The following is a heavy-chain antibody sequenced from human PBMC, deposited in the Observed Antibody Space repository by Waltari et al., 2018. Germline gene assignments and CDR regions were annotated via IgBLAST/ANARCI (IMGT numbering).Heavy chain of an antibody. CDR1: GFTFSSYS. CDR3: GGGDGRYYYYGMDV. Sequence: EVQLVESGGGLVKPGGSLRLSCAASGFTFSSYSMNWVRQAPGKGLEGVLSISSSSSYIYYADSVKGRFTISRDNAKNSLYLQMNSLRAEDTAVYYCGGGDGRYYYYGMDVWGQGTTVTVSS. CDR2: ISSSSSYI. V-gene: IGHV3-21*01. J-gene: IGHJ6*02. D-gene: IGHD2-21*02.